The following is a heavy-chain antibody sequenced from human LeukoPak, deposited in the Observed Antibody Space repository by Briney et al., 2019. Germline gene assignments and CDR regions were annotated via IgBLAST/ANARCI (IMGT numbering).Heavy chain of an antibody. CDR2: IYPGDSDT. D-gene: IGHD3-22*01. Sequence: GESLEISCKGSGYSFTSYWIGWVRQMPGKGLEWMGVIYPGDSDTRYSPSFQGQVTISADKPISTAYLQWSSLKASDTAMYYCARMYDSSGYYRYFDYWGQGTLVTVSS. V-gene: IGHV5-51*04. CDR3: ARMYDSSGYYRYFDY. CDR1: GYSFTSYW. J-gene: IGHJ4*02.